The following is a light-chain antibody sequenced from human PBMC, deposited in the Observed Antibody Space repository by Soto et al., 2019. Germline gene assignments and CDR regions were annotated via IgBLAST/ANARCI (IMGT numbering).Light chain of an antibody. CDR1: QGISSY. CDR3: QQLNSYPRT. Sequence: IQLTQSPSSLSASVGDRVTITCRASQGISSYLAWYQQKPGKAPKLLIYAASTLQSGVPSRFSGSGSGTDFTLTSISLQPEDFATYYCQQLNSYPRTFGQGTKVEIK. V-gene: IGKV1-9*01. J-gene: IGKJ1*01. CDR2: AAS.